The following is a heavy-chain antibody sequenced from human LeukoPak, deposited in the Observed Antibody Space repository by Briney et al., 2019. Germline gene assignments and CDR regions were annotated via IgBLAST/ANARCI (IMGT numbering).Heavy chain of an antibody. CDR2: INPNSGGT. Sequence: ASVKVSCKASGYTFTGYYMHWVRQAAGQGLEWMGWINPNSGGTNYAQKFQGRVTMTRDTSISTAYMELSRLRSDDTAVYYCARDLIAAAGLYSDYWGQGTLVTFSS. D-gene: IGHD6-13*01. J-gene: IGHJ4*02. CDR3: ARDLIAAAGLYSDY. CDR1: GYTFTGYY. V-gene: IGHV1-2*02.